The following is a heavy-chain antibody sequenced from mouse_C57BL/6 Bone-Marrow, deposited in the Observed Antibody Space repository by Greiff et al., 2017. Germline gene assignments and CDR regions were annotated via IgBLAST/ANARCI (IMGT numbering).Heavy chain of an antibody. CDR2: IDPSDSET. V-gene: IGHV1-52*01. D-gene: IGHD2-1*01. CDR1: GYTFTSYW. Sequence: QVQLQQPGAELVRPGSSVKLSCKASGYTFTSYWMHWVKQRPIQGLEWIGNIDPSDSETHYNQKFKDKATLTVDKSSSTAYMQLSRLISEDSAVYYCASGGYGNYVSYYYAMDYWGQGTSVTVSS. CDR3: ASGGYGNYVSYYYAMDY. J-gene: IGHJ4*01.